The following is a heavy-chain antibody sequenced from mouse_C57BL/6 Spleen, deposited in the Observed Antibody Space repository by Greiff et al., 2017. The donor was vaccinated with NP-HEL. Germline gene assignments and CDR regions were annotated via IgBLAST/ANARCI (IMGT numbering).Heavy chain of an antibody. CDR3: ARGELGRNDY. J-gene: IGHJ2*01. D-gene: IGHD4-1*01. CDR2: IDPSDSYT. Sequence: QVQLQQPGAELVMPGASVKLSCKASGYTFTSYWMHWVKQRPGQGLEWIGEIDPSDSYTNYNQKFKGKSTLTVDKSSSTAYMRLSSLTSEDSAVYYCARGELGRNDYWGQGTTLTVSS. CDR1: GYTFTSYW. V-gene: IGHV1-69*01.